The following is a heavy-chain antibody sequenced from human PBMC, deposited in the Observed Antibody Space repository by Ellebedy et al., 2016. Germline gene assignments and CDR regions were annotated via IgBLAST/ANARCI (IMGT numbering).Heavy chain of an antibody. V-gene: IGHV3-23*01. CDR2: ITGGGRS. CDR3: ARHISGPDD. J-gene: IGHJ4*02. Sequence: GESLKISCAASGFTFSIHGLSWVRQAPGKGLEWASGITGGGRSYYAASVKGRFTISRDNSKNTLFLQMSSLTVEDTAIYYCARHISGPDDWGQGTLVTVSS. D-gene: IGHD6-19*01. CDR1: GFTFSIHG.